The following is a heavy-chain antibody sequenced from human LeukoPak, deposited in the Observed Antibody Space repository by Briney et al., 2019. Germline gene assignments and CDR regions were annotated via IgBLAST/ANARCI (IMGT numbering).Heavy chain of an antibody. V-gene: IGHV3-49*04. CDR2: IRSKIYGGTP. J-gene: IGHJ4*02. CDR3: TRDQTPYY. CDR1: GFTFGDYA. Sequence: GGSLRLSCTASGFTFGDYAMTWVRQAPGKGPEGVGFIRSKIYGGTPEYAASVKGRFTISRDDSKGIAYLQMNSLKTEDTAVYYCTRDQTPYYWGQGTLVTVSS.